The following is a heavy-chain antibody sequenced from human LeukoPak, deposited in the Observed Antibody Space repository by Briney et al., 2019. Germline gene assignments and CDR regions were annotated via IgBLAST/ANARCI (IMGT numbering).Heavy chain of an antibody. CDR2: ISDTYATT. CDR1: GFTFTNYA. Sequence: PGGSLRLSCAASGFTFTNYAMTWVRQAPGKGLEWVSSISDTYATTYHTDSVKGRCTISRDNSKNTVYLQLNNLRAEDTAVYFCVRHDSFIPFWGQGTLVTVSS. J-gene: IGHJ4*02. V-gene: IGHV3-23*01. D-gene: IGHD2-21*01. CDR3: VRHDSFIPF.